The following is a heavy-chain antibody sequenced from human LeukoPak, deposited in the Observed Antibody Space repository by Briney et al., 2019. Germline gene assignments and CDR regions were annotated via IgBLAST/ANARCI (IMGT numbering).Heavy chain of an antibody. CDR3: ARFGGDILTGYYIEAHYYGMDV. Sequence: GGSLRLSCAASGFTFSSYSMNWVRQAPGKGLEWVSSISSSSSYIYYADSVKGRFTISRDNAKNSLYLQMNSLRAEDTAVYYCARFGGDILTGYYIEAHYYGMDVWGQGTTVTVSS. J-gene: IGHJ6*02. CDR1: GFTFSSYS. V-gene: IGHV3-21*01. CDR2: ISSSSSYI. D-gene: IGHD3-9*01.